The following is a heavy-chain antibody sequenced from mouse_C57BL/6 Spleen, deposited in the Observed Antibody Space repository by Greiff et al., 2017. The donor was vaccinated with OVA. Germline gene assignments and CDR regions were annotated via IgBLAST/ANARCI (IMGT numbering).Heavy chain of an antibody. CDR1: GYTFTSYW. V-gene: IGHV1-69*01. CDR2: IDPSDSYT. Sequence: QVQLQQPGAELVMPGASVKLSCKASGYTFTSYWMHWVKQRPGQGLEWIGEIDPSDSYTNYNQKFKGKSTLTVDKSSSTAYMQLSSLTSEDSAVYYCARSVYYYGSRVSRYAMDYWGQGTSVTVSS. J-gene: IGHJ4*01. CDR3: ARSVYYYGSRVSRYAMDY. D-gene: IGHD1-1*01.